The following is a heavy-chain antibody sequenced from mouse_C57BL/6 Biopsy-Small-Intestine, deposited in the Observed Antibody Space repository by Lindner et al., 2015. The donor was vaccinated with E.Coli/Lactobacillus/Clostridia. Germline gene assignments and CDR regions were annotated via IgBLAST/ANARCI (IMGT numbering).Heavy chain of an antibody. D-gene: IGHD2-5*01. Sequence: VQLQESGAELVKPGASVKISCKGSGYAFSSYWMNWVKQRPGKGLEWIGQIYPGDGDTNYNGKFKGKATLTVDTPSSTAYMELHSLTSEDSAVYFCARSGAYYSNPWFAYWGQGTLVTVSA. CDR1: GYAFSSYW. CDR2: IYPGDGDT. J-gene: IGHJ3*01. CDR3: ARSGAYYSNPWFAY. V-gene: IGHV1-80*01.